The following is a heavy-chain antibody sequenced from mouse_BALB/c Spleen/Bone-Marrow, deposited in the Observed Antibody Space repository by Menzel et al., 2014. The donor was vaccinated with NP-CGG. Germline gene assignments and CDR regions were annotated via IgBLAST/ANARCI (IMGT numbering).Heavy chain of an antibody. J-gene: IGHJ4*01. D-gene: IGHD2-5*01. Sequence: QVHVKQSGAALVRPGVSVKISCKGSGYTFTDYAMHWVKQSHAESLEWIGVINTYFGDISYNQKFKGKATIAVDKTSRTVYMELARLTAEDSAIYYCARGYSNNYAMDYWGQGTSVTGSS. CDR1: GYTFTDYA. CDR2: INTYFGDI. V-gene: IGHV1S137*01. CDR3: ARGYSNNYAMDY.